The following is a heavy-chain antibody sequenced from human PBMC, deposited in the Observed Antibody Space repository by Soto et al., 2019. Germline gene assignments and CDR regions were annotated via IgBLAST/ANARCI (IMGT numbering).Heavy chain of an antibody. Sequence: SETLSLTCTVSGGSISSSSYYWGWIRQPPGKGLEWIGSIYYSGSTYYNPSLKSRVTISVDTSKNQFSLKLSSVTAADTAVYYCARRIAAAGSPFDYWGQGTLVTVSS. CDR1: GGSISSSSYY. D-gene: IGHD6-13*01. CDR2: IYYSGST. CDR3: ARRIAAAGSPFDY. V-gene: IGHV4-39*01. J-gene: IGHJ4*02.